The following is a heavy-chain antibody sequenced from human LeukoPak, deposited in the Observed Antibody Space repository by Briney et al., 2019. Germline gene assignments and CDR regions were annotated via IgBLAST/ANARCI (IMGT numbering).Heavy chain of an antibody. D-gene: IGHD2-2*01. CDR1: GYILTSYA. Sequence: ASVKVSCKASGYILTSYAIHWVRQAPGQRLEWMGWINAGNGNTKYSQKFQGRATITRDTSAGTVYMELSSLRSEDTAVYYCASGVGLVPAAINYYYVMDVWGQGTTVTVSS. CDR2: INAGNGNT. CDR3: ASGVGLVPAAINYYYVMDV. J-gene: IGHJ6*02. V-gene: IGHV1-3*01.